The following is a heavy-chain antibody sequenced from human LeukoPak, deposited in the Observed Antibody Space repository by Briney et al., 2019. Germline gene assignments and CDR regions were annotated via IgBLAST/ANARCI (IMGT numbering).Heavy chain of an antibody. CDR2: INPNSGNT. V-gene: IGHV1-8*01. Sequence: ASVKLSCKASGYTFTSYDISWVRQATGQGLEWMGWINPNSGNTGYAQKFQGRVTMTRNTSISTAYIELSSLRSEDTAVYYCARLGYYDYIWGSYRYTELDYWGQGTLVAVSS. J-gene: IGHJ4*02. CDR1: GYTFTSYD. CDR3: ARLGYYDYIWGSYRYTELDY. D-gene: IGHD3-16*02.